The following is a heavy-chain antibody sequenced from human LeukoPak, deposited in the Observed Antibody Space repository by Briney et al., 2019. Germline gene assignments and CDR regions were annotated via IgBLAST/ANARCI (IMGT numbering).Heavy chain of an antibody. CDR3: VRLAVAGTDFDY. J-gene: IGHJ4*02. CDR1: GYTFTGYY. Sequence: ASVKVSCKASGYTFTGYYIHWVRQAPGQGLEWMGWINPNSGDTNYAQKFQGRVTMTRDTSISTAYMELSRLRSDDAAVYYCVRLAVAGTDFDYWGQGTLVTVSS. V-gene: IGHV1-2*02. CDR2: INPNSGDT. D-gene: IGHD6-19*01.